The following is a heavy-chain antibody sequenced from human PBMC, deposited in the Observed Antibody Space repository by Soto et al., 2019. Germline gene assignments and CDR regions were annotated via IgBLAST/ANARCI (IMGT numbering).Heavy chain of an antibody. Sequence: GGSLRLSCAASGFTFSSYAMSWVRQAPGKGLEWVSAISGSGGSTYYADSVKGRFTISRDNSKNTLYLQMNSLRAEDTAVYYCAKDLGIVVVPAAIAYYYYGMDVWGQGNTVTVS. J-gene: IGHJ6*02. CDR2: ISGSGGST. D-gene: IGHD2-2*01. CDR3: AKDLGIVVVPAAIAYYYYGMDV. V-gene: IGHV3-23*01. CDR1: GFTFSSYA.